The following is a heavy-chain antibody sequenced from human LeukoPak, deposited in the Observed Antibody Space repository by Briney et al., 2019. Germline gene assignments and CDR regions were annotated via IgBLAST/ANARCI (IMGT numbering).Heavy chain of an antibody. J-gene: IGHJ6*03. CDR2: INPNSGGT. Sequence: ASVKVSCKASGYTFTGYYMHWVRQAPGQGLEWMGWINPNSGGTNYAQKFQGRVTMTRDTSISTAYMELSSLRSEDTAVYYCARGPTSQLLWFGELSSTPHYYYYYYMDVWGKGTTVTISS. V-gene: IGHV1-2*02. CDR3: ARGPTSQLLWFGELSSTPHYYYYYYMDV. D-gene: IGHD3-10*01. CDR1: GYTFTGYY.